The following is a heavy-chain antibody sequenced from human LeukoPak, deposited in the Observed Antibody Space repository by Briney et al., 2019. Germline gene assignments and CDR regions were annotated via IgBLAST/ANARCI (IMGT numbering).Heavy chain of an antibody. D-gene: IGHD6-6*01. V-gene: IGHV4-34*01. Sequence: SETLSLTCAVYGGSFSGYYWSWIRQPPGEGLEWIGEINHSGSTNYNPSLKSRVTISVDTSKNQFSLKLSSVTAADTAVYYCARYVRQLGYNYWGQGTLVTVSS. J-gene: IGHJ4*02. CDR2: INHSGST. CDR3: ARYVRQLGYNY. CDR1: GGSFSGYY.